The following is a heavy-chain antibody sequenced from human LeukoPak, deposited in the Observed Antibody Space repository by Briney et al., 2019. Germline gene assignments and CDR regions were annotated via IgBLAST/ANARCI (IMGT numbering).Heavy chain of an antibody. V-gene: IGHV3-53*01. CDR3: ARSDSSGYYPQYFQH. CDR2: IYSGGST. D-gene: IGHD3-22*01. J-gene: IGHJ1*01. Sequence: GGSLRLSCAASGFTFSDHYMDWVRQAPGKGLEWVSVIYSGGSTYYADSVKGRFTISRDNSKNTLYLQMNSLRAEDTAVYYCARSDSSGYYPQYFQHWGQGTLVTVSS. CDR1: GFTFSDHY.